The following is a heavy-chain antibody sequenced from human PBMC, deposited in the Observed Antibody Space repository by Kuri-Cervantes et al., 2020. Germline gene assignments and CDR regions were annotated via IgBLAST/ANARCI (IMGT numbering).Heavy chain of an antibody. CDR3: ARGPFLTGYLSSYYYYYGMDV. D-gene: IGHD3-9*01. J-gene: IGHJ6*02. CDR1: GYTFTSYD. Sequence: ASVKVPCKASGYTFTSYDINWVRQATGQGLEWMGWMNPNSGNTGYAQKFQGRVTMTRSTSISTAYMELSSLRSEDTAVYYCARGPFLTGYLSSYYYYYGMDVWGQGTTVTVSS. V-gene: IGHV1-8*01. CDR2: MNPNSGNT.